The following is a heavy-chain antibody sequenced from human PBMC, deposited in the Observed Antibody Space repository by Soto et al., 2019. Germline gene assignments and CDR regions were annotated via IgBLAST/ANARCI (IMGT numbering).Heavy chain of an antibody. V-gene: IGHV3-74*01. CDR1: GFTFSSYW. CDR2: INSDGSST. J-gene: IGHJ5*02. CDR3: ARDVIVLVPAAMTDNNWFDP. D-gene: IGHD2-2*01. Sequence: PGGSLRLSCAASGFTFSSYWMHWVRQAPGKGLVWVSRINSDGSSTSYADSVKGRFTISRDNAKNTLCLQMNSLRAEDTAVYYCARDVIVLVPAAMTDNNWFDPWGQGTLVTVSS.